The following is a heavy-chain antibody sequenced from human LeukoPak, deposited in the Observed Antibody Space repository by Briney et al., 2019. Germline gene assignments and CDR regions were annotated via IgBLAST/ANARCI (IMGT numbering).Heavy chain of an antibody. Sequence: ASVKVSCKASGYTFTGYYMHWVRQAPGQGLEWMGWINPNSGGTNYAQKFQGRVTMTRDTSISTAYMELSRLRSDDTAVYYCARNKTQSPLDYYYMEVGAKGPRSPSP. CDR3: ARNKTQSPLDYYYMEV. J-gene: IGHJ6*03. V-gene: IGHV1-2*02. D-gene: IGHD1/OR15-1a*01. CDR1: GYTFTGYY. CDR2: INPNSGGT.